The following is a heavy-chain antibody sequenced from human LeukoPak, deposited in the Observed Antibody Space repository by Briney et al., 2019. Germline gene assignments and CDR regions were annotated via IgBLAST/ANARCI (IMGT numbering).Heavy chain of an antibody. D-gene: IGHD3-22*01. CDR3: AKDARGYHRPIDH. V-gene: IGHV3-23*01. Sequence: GGSLRLSCAASGFTFTDFAMKWVGQAPGRGREGVSGIGGGGTNTDYADSVKGRFTISRDNSKNTLTLQMSSLSADDTAVYFCAKDARGYHRPIDHWGQGILVTVSS. CDR1: GFTFTDFA. CDR2: IGGGGTNT. J-gene: IGHJ4*02.